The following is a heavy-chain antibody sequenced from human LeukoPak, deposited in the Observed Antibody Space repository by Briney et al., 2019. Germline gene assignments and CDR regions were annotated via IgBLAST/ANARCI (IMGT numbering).Heavy chain of an antibody. D-gene: IGHD4-17*01. Sequence: SQTLSLTCTVSGGSISSGGYYWSWIRQHPGKGLEWIGYIYYSGSTYYNPSLKSRVTISVDTSKNQFSLKLSSVTAADTAVYYCARDRYGDYLFDYWGQGTLVTVSS. J-gene: IGHJ4*02. CDR1: GGSISSGGYY. V-gene: IGHV4-31*03. CDR2: IYYSGST. CDR3: ARDRYGDYLFDY.